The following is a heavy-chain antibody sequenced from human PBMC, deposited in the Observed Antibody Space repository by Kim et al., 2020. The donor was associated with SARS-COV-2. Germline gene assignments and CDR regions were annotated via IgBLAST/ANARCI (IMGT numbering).Heavy chain of an antibody. V-gene: IGHV4-31*03. D-gene: IGHD2-21*02. CDR3: ARYCGGDCPYPHFQH. J-gene: IGHJ1*01. Sequence: SETLSLTCTVSGGSISSGGYYWSWIRQHPGKGLEWIGYIYYSGSTYYNSSLKSRVTITVDTSKNQFSLKLSTVTAADTAVYYCARYCGGDCPYPHFQHWGQGAPVTVSS. CDR2: IYYSGST. CDR1: GGSISSGGYY.